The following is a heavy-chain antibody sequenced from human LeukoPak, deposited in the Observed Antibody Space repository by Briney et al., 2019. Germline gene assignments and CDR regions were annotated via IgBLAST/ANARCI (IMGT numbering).Heavy chain of an antibody. J-gene: IGHJ4*02. CDR2: IKLDGSEK. CDR1: GFTFGKYW. Sequence: GGSLRLSCVASGFTFGKYWMSWVRQAPGKGLEWVANIKLDGSEKNYVDSVKGRFTISRDNTKNSLYLQTNSLRAEDTAVFYCARDQYDTWSRRGNFDSWGQGTLVIVSS. CDR3: ARDQYDTWSRRGNFDS. V-gene: IGHV3-7*03. D-gene: IGHD3-3*01.